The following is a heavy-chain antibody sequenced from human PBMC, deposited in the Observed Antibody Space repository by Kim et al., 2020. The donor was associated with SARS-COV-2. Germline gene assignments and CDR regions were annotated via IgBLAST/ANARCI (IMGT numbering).Heavy chain of an antibody. CDR1: GFTFSSYA. J-gene: IGHJ6*02. Sequence: GGSLRLSCAASGFTFSSYAMSWVRQAPGKGLEWVSAISGSGGSTYYADSVKGRFTIPRDNSKNTLYLQMNSLRAEDTAVYYCAKDRTSIATMVRGVIPPKDTYYYYGMDVWGQGTTVTVSS. V-gene: IGHV3-23*01. CDR3: AKDRTSIATMVRGVIPPKDTYYYYGMDV. D-gene: IGHD3-10*01. CDR2: ISGSGGST.